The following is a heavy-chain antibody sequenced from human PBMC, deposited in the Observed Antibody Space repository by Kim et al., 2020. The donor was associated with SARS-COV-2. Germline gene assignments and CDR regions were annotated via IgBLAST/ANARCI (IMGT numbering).Heavy chain of an antibody. D-gene: IGHD3-16*01. CDR2: IYYSGNT. J-gene: IGHJ3*02. Sequence: SETLSLTCDVSGGSISYYYWSWIRQPPGKGLEWIGYIYYSGNTNYNPSLKSRVTISLDTSKNQFSLKLSSVTAADTAVYYCARDKGWGEAAFDIWGQGTMVTVSS. CDR1: GGSISYYY. CDR3: ARDKGWGEAAFDI. V-gene: IGHV4-59*01.